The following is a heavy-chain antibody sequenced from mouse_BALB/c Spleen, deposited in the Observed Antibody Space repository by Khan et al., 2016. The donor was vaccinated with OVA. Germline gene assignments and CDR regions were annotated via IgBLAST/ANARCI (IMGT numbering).Heavy chain of an antibody. V-gene: IGHV9-2-1*01. CDR2: INTETGEP. D-gene: IGHD1-1*01. J-gene: IGHJ4*01. CDR3: DKEITYAIDY. Sequence: QIQLVQSGPELKKPGETVKISCKASGYTFTNYSMHWVKQAPGKGLKWMGWINTETGEPTYADDFKGRFAFSLETSASTAYLQLNNLTNEDTAEYVCDKEITYAIDYWGQGTTGTVSS. CDR1: GYTFTNYS.